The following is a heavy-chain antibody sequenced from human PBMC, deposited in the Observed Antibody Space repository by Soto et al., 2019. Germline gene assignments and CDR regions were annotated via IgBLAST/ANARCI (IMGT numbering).Heavy chain of an antibody. V-gene: IGHV3-74*03. CDR2: INGDGTTT. D-gene: IGHD2-15*01. J-gene: IGHJ4*02. CDR1: GFTFSDYW. CDR3: AREHRDRYCSGGGCHMPQKD. Sequence: TGGSLRLSCEASGFTFSDYWMHWVRQDPGKGLVWVSRINGDGTTTTYADSVKGRFTISRDNAKNTLFLQMNSLRAEDTAVYYCAREHRDRYCSGGGCHMPQKDWGQGALVTVSS.